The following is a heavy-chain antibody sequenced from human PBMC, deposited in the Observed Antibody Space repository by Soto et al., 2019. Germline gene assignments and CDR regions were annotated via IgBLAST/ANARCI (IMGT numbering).Heavy chain of an antibody. J-gene: IGHJ4*02. CDR1: GFRFSDHY. D-gene: IGHD3-10*01. CDR3: ASDPYYYASGF. V-gene: IGHV3-11*01. Sequence: PGGSLRLSCAASGFRFSDHYMTWNRQAPGKGLEWVSKISGDATTTYYADSVKGRFTVSRDNAKNSVYLQMNSLRAEDTAVYYCASDPYYYASGFWGQGTLVTVSS. CDR2: ISGDATTT.